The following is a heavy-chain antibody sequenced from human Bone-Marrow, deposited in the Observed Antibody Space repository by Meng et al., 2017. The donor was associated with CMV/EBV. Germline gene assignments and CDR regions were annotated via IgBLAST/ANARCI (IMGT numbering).Heavy chain of an antibody. V-gene: IGHV3-74*01. D-gene: IGHD1-26*01. CDR1: GFTCSRYW. CDR3: SRGGLVGASDY. J-gene: IGHJ4*02. CDR2: INRDGSST. Sequence: LSCAASGFTCSRYWMHWVRQAPGKGLVWVSRINRDGSSTSYADSVKGRFTVSRDNGKNTLYLQMNSLSPEDTAVYYCSRGGLVGASDYWGQGTLVTVSS.